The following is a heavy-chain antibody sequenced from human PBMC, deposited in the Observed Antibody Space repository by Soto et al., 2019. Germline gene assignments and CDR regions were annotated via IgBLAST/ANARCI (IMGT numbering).Heavy chain of an antibody. CDR2: ISGSGGST. CDR1: GFTFSSYA. J-gene: IGHJ4*02. V-gene: IGHV3-23*01. D-gene: IGHD3-22*01. Sequence: GGSLRLSCAASGFTFSSYAMSWVRQAPGKGLEWVSAISGSGGSTYYADSVKGRFTISRDNSKNTLYLQMNSLRAEDTAVYYCAKEAHSYYYDSSGYFDYWGQGTLVTVSS. CDR3: AKEAHSYYYDSSGYFDY.